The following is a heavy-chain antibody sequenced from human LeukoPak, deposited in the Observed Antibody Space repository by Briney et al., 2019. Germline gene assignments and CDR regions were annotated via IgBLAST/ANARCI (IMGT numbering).Heavy chain of an antibody. CDR2: ISDSGGNT. J-gene: IGHJ5*02. V-gene: IGHV3-23*01. CDR3: AKDGFRGDCIGGSCYPFDP. CDR1: GFTFSSYA. D-gene: IGHD2-15*01. Sequence: AGGSLRLSCAASGFTFSSYAMSWVRQAPGKGLEWVSTISDSGGNTYYADSVKGRFTISRGNSKHTLYLQMNSLRAEDTALYYCAKDGFRGDCIGGSCYPFDPWGQGTLVTVSS.